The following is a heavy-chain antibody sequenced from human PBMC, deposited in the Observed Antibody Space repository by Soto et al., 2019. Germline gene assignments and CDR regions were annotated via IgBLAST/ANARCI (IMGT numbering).Heavy chain of an antibody. V-gene: IGHV5-10-1*01. D-gene: IGHD2-2*01. J-gene: IGHJ6*02. CDR3: ERLPYYYYGMDV. Sequence: GESLKISCKGSGYSFTSYWISWVRQMPGKGLEWMGRIDPSDSYTNYSPSFQGHVTISADKSISTAYLQWSSLKASETAMYYCERLPYYYYGMDVWGQGTTVTVSS. CDR2: IDPSDSYT. CDR1: GYSFTSYW.